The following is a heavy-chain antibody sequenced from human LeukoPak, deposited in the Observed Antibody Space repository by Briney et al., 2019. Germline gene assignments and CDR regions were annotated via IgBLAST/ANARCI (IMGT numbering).Heavy chain of an antibody. Sequence: PGGSLRLSCAASGFTFSSYAMSWVRQAPGKGLEWVSSISSSSSYIYYADSVKGRFTISRDNAKNSLYLQMNSLRAEDTAVYYCASGPIGPRIVDYWGQGTLVTVSS. J-gene: IGHJ4*02. CDR1: GFTFSSYA. D-gene: IGHD3-10*01. CDR3: ASGPIGPRIVDY. CDR2: ISSSSSYI. V-gene: IGHV3-21*01.